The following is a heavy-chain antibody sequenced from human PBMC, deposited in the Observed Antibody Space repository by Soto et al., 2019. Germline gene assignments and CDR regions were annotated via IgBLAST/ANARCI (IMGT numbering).Heavy chain of an antibody. V-gene: IGHV3-15*07. D-gene: IGHD1-26*01. CDR3: TTIPDLDRYYYYYYGMDV. Sequence: GGSLRLSCAASGFTFSNAWMNWVRQAPGKGLEWVGRIKSKTDGGTTDYAAPVKGRFTISRDDSKNTLYLQMNSLKTEDTAVYYCTTIPDLDRYYYYYYGMDVWGQGTTVTVSS. J-gene: IGHJ6*02. CDR2: IKSKTDGGTT. CDR1: GFTFSNAW.